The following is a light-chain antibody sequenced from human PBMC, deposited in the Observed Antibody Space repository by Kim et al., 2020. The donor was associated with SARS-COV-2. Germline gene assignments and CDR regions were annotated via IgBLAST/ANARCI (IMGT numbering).Light chain of an antibody. CDR3: QQYDTLLT. CDR2: DAS. Sequence: DIQMTQSPSSLSASVGDRVTITCQASQDIRNYLNWYQQKPGKAPKLLIYDASNLETGVPSRFSGSGSGTDFTFTISSLQPEDIATYYCQQYDTLLTFGQGTRLEIK. V-gene: IGKV1-33*01. J-gene: IGKJ5*01. CDR1: QDIRNY.